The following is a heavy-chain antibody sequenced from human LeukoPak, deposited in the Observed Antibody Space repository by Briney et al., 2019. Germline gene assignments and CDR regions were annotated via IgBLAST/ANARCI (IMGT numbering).Heavy chain of an antibody. CDR1: GFSFDFSGYA. Sequence: PGGSLRLSCAASGFSFDFSGYAMSWVRQAPGKGLEWVSGINGIGTSIYYADSVKGRFTISRDNSDNTLYLQMNSLKTEDTAVYYCTTDPYGDFSPIYYWGQGTLVTVSS. CDR3: TTDPYGDFSPIYY. V-gene: IGHV3-23*01. J-gene: IGHJ4*02. D-gene: IGHD4-17*01. CDR2: INGIGTSI.